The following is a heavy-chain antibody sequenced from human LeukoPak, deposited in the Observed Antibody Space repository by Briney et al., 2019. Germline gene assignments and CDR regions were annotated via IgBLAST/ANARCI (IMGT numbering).Heavy chain of an antibody. D-gene: IGHD3-10*01. CDR2: IWYDGSNK. Sequence: GGSLRLSCAASGFTFSSYGMHWVRQAPGKGLGWVAVIWYDGSNKYYADSVKGRFTISRDNSKNTLYLQMNSLRAEDTAVYYCARTYYYGSGSYPWFDPWGQGTLVTVSS. J-gene: IGHJ5*02. CDR3: ARTYYYGSGSYPWFDP. V-gene: IGHV3-33*01. CDR1: GFTFSSYG.